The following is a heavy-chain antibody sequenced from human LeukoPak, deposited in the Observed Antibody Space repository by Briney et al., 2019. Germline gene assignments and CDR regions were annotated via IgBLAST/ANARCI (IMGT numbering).Heavy chain of an antibody. CDR2: SSGSGSDT. CDR1: SFTFSSHG. V-gene: IGHV3-21*01. Sequence: PGGTLRLSCAASSFTFSSHGMNWVRKAPGKGLEWISTSSGSGSDTNYADSVRDRLLISRHNPKNSLSLPMKSLRAADAAVYYCAIDNYYGPGGYYYMDVWAKGNTVTISS. CDR3: AIDNYYGPGGYYYMDV. D-gene: IGHD3-10*01. J-gene: IGHJ6*03.